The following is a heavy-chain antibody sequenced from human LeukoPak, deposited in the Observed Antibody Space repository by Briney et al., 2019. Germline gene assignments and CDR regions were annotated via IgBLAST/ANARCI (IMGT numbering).Heavy chain of an antibody. CDR1: GFTFSDYY. CDR3: ARDRNWYSSGWSFDS. CDR2: ISSSGTAI. V-gene: IGHV3-11*01. Sequence: SGGSLRLSCAVSGFTFSDYYMSWIRQAPGKGLEWISYISSSGTAIYYADSVKGRFTISRDNAKNSLYLQMNSLRAEDTAVYYCARDRNWYSSGWSFDSWGQGTLVTVSS. J-gene: IGHJ4*02. D-gene: IGHD6-19*01.